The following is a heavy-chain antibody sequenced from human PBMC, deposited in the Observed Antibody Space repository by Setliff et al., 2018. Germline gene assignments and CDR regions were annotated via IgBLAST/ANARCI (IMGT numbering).Heavy chain of an antibody. V-gene: IGHV1-18*04. D-gene: IGHD2-2*01. Sequence: ASVKVSCKASGYTLTNYYMHWVRQAPGQGLEWMGWISAYNGNTNYAQKFQGRVTMTTDTYTSTANMELRSLRSDDTAVYYCARAPPTVVIPPGRAFFDPWGQGTLVTVSS. J-gene: IGHJ5*02. CDR2: ISAYNGNT. CDR3: ARAPPTVVIPPGRAFFDP. CDR1: GYTLTNYY.